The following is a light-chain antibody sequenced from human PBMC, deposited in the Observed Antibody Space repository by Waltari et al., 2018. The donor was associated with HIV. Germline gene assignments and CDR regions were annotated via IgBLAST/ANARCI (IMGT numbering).Light chain of an antibody. CDR1: SPNIGNNY. J-gene: IGLJ2*01. CDR3: GTWDSSLSAVV. CDR2: DTN. V-gene: IGLV1-51*01. Sequence: QSVLTQPPSVSAAPGQKVTISCSGSSPNIGNNYVSWYQQIPGTAPRLVIYDTNDRPSGIPDRFSGSKSGTSATLGITGPQTGDEADYYCGTWDSSLSAVVLGGGTKLTVL.